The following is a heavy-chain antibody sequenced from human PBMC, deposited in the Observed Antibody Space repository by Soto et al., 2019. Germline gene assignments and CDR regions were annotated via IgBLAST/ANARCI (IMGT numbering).Heavy chain of an antibody. J-gene: IGHJ4*02. CDR3: ARERDSSGWIHFDY. D-gene: IGHD6-19*01. V-gene: IGHV6-1*01. CDR1: GDSVSSNSAA. Sequence: SQTLSLPCAISGDSVSSNSAAWNWIRQSPSRGLEGLGRTYYKSKWYNDYAVSVKSRITINPDTSKNQFSLQLNSVTPEDTAVYYCARERDSSGWIHFDYWGQGTLVTVSS. CDR2: TYYKSKWYN.